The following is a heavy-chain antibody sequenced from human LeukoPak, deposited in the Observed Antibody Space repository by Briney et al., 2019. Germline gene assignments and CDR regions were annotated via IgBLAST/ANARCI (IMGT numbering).Heavy chain of an antibody. V-gene: IGHV3-23*01. D-gene: IGHD1-26*01. CDR2: ISGDGGVTT. J-gene: IGHJ4*02. CDR3: ARDRVGATTNFDY. CDR1: GFSFYNFA. Sequence: GGPLTLSCAGSGFSFYNFAMSWVRQVPGRGLEWLSVISGDGGVTTKYAASVKGRFTISRDDSKNTVYLEMKTLRAEDTAVYYCARDRVGATTNFDYWGQGTLVTVSS.